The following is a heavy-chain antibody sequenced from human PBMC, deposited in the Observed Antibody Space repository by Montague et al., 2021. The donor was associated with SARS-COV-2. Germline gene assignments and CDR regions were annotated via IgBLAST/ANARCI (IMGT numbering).Heavy chain of an antibody. CDR2: IYSGGST. D-gene: IGHD6-13*01. CDR1: GFTVSSNY. J-gene: IGHJ6*02. V-gene: IGHV3-66*02. CDR3: ARDLTAAGTVYYGMDV. Sequence: SLRLSCAASGFTVSSNYMSWVRQAPGKGLEWVSVIYSGGSTYYADSVKGRFTISRGNSKNTLYLQMNSLRAEDTAVYYCARDLTAAGTVYYGMDVWGQGTTVTVSS.